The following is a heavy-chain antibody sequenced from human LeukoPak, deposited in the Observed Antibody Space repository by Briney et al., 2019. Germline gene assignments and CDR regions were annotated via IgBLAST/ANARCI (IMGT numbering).Heavy chain of an antibody. CDR3: ARDYGSYGGYFDS. CDR2: ISKSSSNI. Sequence: GGSLRLSCAASGFTFSSYSMNWVRQAPGKGLEWLSYISKSSSNIYYADSVKGRFTIPRDNAKNSLYLQMNSLRDDDTAVYYCARDYGSYGGYFDSWGQGTLVTASA. J-gene: IGHJ4*02. D-gene: IGHD4-17*01. CDR1: GFTFSSYS. V-gene: IGHV3-48*02.